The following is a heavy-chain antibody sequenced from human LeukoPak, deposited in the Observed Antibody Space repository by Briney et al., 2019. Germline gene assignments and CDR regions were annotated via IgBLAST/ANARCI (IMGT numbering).Heavy chain of an antibody. D-gene: IGHD3-16*02. J-gene: IGHJ5*02. CDR1: GGSVSSGSYY. CDR2: IYYSGST. V-gene: IGHV4-61*01. CDR3: ARGCLYDYVWGSYRFPTRMHWFDP. Sequence: SETLSLTCTVSGGSVSSGSYYWSWIRQPPGKGLEWIGYIYYSGSTNYNPSLKSRVTISVDTSKNQFSLKLSSVTAADTAVYYCARGCLYDYVWGSYRFPTRMHWFDPWGHGTLVTVSS.